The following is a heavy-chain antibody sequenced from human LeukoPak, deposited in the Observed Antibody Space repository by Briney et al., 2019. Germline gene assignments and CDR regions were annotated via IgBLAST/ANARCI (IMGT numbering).Heavy chain of an antibody. CDR1: GFTFSSYG. J-gene: IGHJ4*02. CDR3: AKDQQAGGDSWD. Sequence: GRSLRLSCAASGFTFSSYGMHWVRQAPGKGLEWVAVISYDGSNKYYADSVKGRFTISRDNSKNTLYLQMNSLRAEDTAVYYCAKDQQAGGDSWDWGQGTLVTVSS. D-gene: IGHD3-3*01. V-gene: IGHV3-30*18. CDR2: ISYDGSNK.